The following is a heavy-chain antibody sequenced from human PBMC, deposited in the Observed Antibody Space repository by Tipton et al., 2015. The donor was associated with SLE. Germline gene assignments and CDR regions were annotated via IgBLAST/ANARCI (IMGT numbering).Heavy chain of an antibody. V-gene: IGHV4-59*12. Sequence: TLSLTCTVPGGSISSYYWSWIRQPPGKGLEWIGYIYYSGSTNYNPSLKSRVTISVDTSKNQFSMKLSSVTAADTAVYYCAGLYSSSWLPFGYYYYSMYVWGQGTTVTVS. CDR2: IYYSGST. J-gene: IGHJ6*02. CDR3: AGLYSSSWLPFGYYYYSMYV. D-gene: IGHD6-13*01. CDR1: GGSISSYY.